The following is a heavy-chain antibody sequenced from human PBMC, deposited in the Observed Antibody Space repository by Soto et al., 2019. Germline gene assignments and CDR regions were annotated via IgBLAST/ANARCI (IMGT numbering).Heavy chain of an antibody. Sequence: GGSLRLCCEASRVTFSSYAMQLVRQAPGKGLEWVAVIWYDGSNKYYADSVRGRFTITIDNSKNTLYLQMNSLRAEDTAVYYCASEFQYCDILTADDDSPSWGQGTLVTVSS. D-gene: IGHD3-9*01. CDR2: IWYDGSNK. CDR3: ASEFQYCDILTADDDSPS. J-gene: IGHJ5*02. V-gene: IGHV3-33*01. CDR1: RVTFSSYA.